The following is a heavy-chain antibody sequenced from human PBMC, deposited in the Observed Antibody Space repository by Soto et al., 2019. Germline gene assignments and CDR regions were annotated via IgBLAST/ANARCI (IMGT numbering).Heavy chain of an antibody. CDR1: KFTFSSYA. D-gene: IGHD3-10*01. Sequence: EVQLLESGGGLVQPGGSLRLSCAASKFTFSSYAMSWVRQAPGKGLEWVSAISGSGGSTYYADSVKGRFTISRDNSKNTLYLQMNSLRAEDTAVYYCAKDAGYYGSGSYYVLDYWGQGTLVTVSS. CDR3: AKDAGYYGSGSYYVLDY. CDR2: ISGSGGST. J-gene: IGHJ4*02. V-gene: IGHV3-23*01.